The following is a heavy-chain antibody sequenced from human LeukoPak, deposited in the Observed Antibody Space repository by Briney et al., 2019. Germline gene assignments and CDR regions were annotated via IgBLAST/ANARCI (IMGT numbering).Heavy chain of an antibody. J-gene: IGHJ4*02. CDR1: GFTFSSYG. CDR2: IRYDGSNK. CDR3: AKDLYYYGSGSYYNGKDY. Sequence: GGSLRLSCAASGFTFSSYGMHWVRQAPGKGPEWVAFIRYDGSNKYYADSVKGRFTISRDNSKNTLYLQMNSLRAEDTAVYYCAKDLYYYGSGSYYNGKDYWGQGTLVTVSS. D-gene: IGHD3-10*01. V-gene: IGHV3-30*02.